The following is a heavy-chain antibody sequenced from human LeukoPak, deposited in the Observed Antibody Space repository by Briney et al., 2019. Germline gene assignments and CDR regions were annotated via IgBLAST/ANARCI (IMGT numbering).Heavy chain of an antibody. CDR2: IYHSGST. J-gene: IGHJ4*02. D-gene: IGHD1-1*01. Sequence: SETLSLTCTVSGYSINSGYYWGWIRQPPGKGVEWIGSIYHSGSTYYNPSLKSRITMSVDTSKNQFSLKLNSVTAADTAVYYCARTGGSPSYYFDSWGRGTLVTVSS. V-gene: IGHV4-38-2*02. CDR3: ARTGGSPSYYFDS. CDR1: GYSINSGYY.